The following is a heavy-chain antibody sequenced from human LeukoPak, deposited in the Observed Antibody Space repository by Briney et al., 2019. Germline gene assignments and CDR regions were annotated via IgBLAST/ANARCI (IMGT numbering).Heavy chain of an antibody. CDR2: ISTISSTI. J-gene: IGHJ4*02. V-gene: IGHV3-48*01. D-gene: IGHD3-22*01. CDR1: GFTLSSYN. Sequence: GGSLRLSCAASGFTLSSYNMNWVRQAPGKGLEWISYISTISSTIHYADSVKGRATISRDNAKNTLYLQMNSLRAEDTAVYYCARGLWDSSAYYSVWDYWGQGTLVTVSS. CDR3: ARGLWDSSAYYSVWDY.